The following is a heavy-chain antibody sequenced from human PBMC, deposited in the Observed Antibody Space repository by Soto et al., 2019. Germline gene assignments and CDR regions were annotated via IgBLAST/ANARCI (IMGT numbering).Heavy chain of an antibody. J-gene: IGHJ4*02. CDR3: AKDLGGGYSPQVFDY. CDR1: GFTFSSYA. V-gene: IGHV3-23*01. CDR2: ISGSGGST. Sequence: EVQVLEAGGGLVQPGGSLRLSCAASGFTFSSYAMSWVRQAPGKGLEWVSAISGSGGSTYYADSVKGRFTISRDNSKNTLYLQMNSLRAEDTAVYYCAKDLGGGYSPQVFDYWGQGTLVTVSS. D-gene: IGHD3-16*01.